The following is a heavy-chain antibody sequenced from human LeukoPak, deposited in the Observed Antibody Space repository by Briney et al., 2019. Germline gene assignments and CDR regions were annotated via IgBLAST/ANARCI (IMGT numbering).Heavy chain of an antibody. D-gene: IGHD3-22*01. CDR2: ISGSGGST. CDR1: GFTFSSYA. CDR3: ARALGFDSSGYSACPY. V-gene: IGHV3-23*01. J-gene: IGHJ4*02. Sequence: PGGSLRLSCAASGFTFSSYAMSWVRQAPGKGLEWVSAISGSGGSTYYADSVKGRFTISRDNAKNSLYLQMNSLRAEDTAVYYCARALGFDSSGYSACPYWGQGTLVTVSS.